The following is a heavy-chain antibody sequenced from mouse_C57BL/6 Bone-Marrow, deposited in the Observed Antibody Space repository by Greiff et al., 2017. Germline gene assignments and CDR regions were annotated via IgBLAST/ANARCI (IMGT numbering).Heavy chain of an antibody. Sequence: EVQLQESGPGLVKPSQSLSLTCSVTGYSITSGYYWNWIRQFPGNKLEWMGYISYDGSNNYNPPLKNRISITRDTSKNQFFLKLNSVTTEDTATYYCAPYYDYDGFAYWGQGTLVTVSA. J-gene: IGHJ3*01. V-gene: IGHV3-6*01. CDR3: APYYDYDGFAY. CDR2: ISYDGSN. CDR1: GYSITSGYY. D-gene: IGHD2-4*01.